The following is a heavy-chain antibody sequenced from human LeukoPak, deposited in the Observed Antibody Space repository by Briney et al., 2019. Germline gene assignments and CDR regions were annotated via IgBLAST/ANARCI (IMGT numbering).Heavy chain of an antibody. V-gene: IGHV4-39*06. CDR1: GGSISSSTYY. CDR3: ARRSIAASDY. CDR2: IFYIGST. Sequence: NPSETPSLTCTVSGGSISSSTYYWGWVRQPPGKGLDWIGSIFYIGSTQYTQYNPSLKSRVTISVDTTKNQFTLKLSSVTAADTAVYYCARRSIAASDYWGQGTLVTVSS. J-gene: IGHJ4*02. D-gene: IGHD6-6*01.